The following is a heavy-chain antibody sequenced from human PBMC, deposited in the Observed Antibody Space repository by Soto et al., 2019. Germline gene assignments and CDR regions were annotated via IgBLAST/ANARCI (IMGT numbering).Heavy chain of an antibody. V-gene: IGHV4-30-4*08. J-gene: IGHJ6*02. CDR1: GGSISYEYYH. CDR2: IHYSGSI. Sequence: QVQLQQSGPGLVKPSQTLSLTCTVSGGSISYEYYHWTWIRQSPGKGLEWIGYIHYSGSIIYNPSFKSRVTISVDTCKNQFSLQLSSVTAADTAVYFCAREDDGGDRDYYGLDVWGQGTTVTVSS. CDR3: AREDDGGDRDYYGLDV. D-gene: IGHD2-21*02.